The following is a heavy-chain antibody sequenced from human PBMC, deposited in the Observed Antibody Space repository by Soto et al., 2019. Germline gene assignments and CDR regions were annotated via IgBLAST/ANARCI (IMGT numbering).Heavy chain of an antibody. Sequence: PSETLSLTCTVSGGSISSSSYYWGWIRQPPGKGLEWIGSIYYSGSTYYNPSLKSRVTISVDTSKNQFSLKLSSVTAADTAVYYCAGHGYSYGQYNWFDPWGQGTLVTVSS. J-gene: IGHJ5*02. CDR1: GGSISSSSYY. D-gene: IGHD5-18*01. CDR2: IYYSGST. V-gene: IGHV4-39*01. CDR3: AGHGYSYGQYNWFDP.